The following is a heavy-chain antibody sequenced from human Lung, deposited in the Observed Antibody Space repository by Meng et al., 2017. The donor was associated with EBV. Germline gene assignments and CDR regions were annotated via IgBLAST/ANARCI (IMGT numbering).Heavy chain of an antibody. V-gene: IGHV7-4-1*02. CDR3: ATAVYSSSPDY. CDR2: INTNTGNP. J-gene: IGHJ4*02. Sequence: VQRVQSGSELKRPGAAVKAPVNASGSTCTSLAMNWVRQAPGQGLEWMGWINTNTGNPTYAHGFTGRFVFSWDTSVSTAYLQISSLKAEDTAVYYCATAVYSSSPDYWGQGTLVTVSS. CDR1: GSTCTSLA. D-gene: IGHD6-13*01.